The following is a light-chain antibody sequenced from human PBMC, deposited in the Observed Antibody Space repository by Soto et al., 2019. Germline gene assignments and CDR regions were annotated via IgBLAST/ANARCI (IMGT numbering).Light chain of an antibody. V-gene: IGLV2-11*01. CDR3: CSYAGNYAYV. J-gene: IGLJ1*01. Sequence: QSALTQPPSVSGSPGQSVTISCTGSSSDVGGYNSVSWYQLHPGKAPTLMIYDVNKRPSGVPDRFSGSKSGNTASLTISGLQAEDEADYYCCSYAGNYAYVFGTVTKLTVL. CDR2: DVN. CDR1: SSDVGGYNS.